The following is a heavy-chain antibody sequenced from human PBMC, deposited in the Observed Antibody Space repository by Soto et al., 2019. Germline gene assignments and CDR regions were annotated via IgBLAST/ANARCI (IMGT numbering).Heavy chain of an antibody. CDR2: ISSSGSTI. Sequence: HPGGSLRLSCAASGFTFSSYEMNWVRQAPGKGLEWVSYISSSGSTIYYADSVKGRFTISRDNAKNSLYLQMNSLRAEDTAVYYCARVYPAYYYDSSGYYQSVGFDYWGQGTLVTVSS. D-gene: IGHD3-22*01. CDR1: GFTFSSYE. J-gene: IGHJ4*02. V-gene: IGHV3-48*03. CDR3: ARVYPAYYYDSSGYYQSVGFDY.